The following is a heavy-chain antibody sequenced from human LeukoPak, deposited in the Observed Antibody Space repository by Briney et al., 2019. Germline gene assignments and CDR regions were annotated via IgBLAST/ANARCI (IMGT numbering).Heavy chain of an antibody. CDR2: ISGSGDNT. J-gene: IGHJ1*01. Sequence: GGSLRLSCAASGFTFSSYAMSWVRQAPGKRLEWVSAISGSGDNTYHADSVKGRFTISRDNSKNTLYLQMSSLRAEDTAVYYCAKDHYDYVWGSYSLYFQHWGQGTLVTVSS. CDR3: AKDHYDYVWGSYSLYFQH. D-gene: IGHD3-16*01. CDR1: GFTFSSYA. V-gene: IGHV3-23*01.